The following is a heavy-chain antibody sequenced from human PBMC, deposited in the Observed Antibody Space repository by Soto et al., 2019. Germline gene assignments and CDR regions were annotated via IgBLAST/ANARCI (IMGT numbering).Heavy chain of an antibody. D-gene: IGHD3-9*01. CDR1: GYSFTSYW. V-gene: IGHV5-51*07. CDR2: IYPGDSDT. CDR3: ARHVSSYYDILTGYRINYYGMDV. J-gene: IGHJ6*02. Sequence: GASLKISCKGSGYSFTSYWIGWVHQMPGKGLEWMGIIYPGDSDTRYSPSFQGQVTISADKSISTAYLQWSSLKASDTAMYYCARHVSSYYDILTGYRINYYGMDVWGQGTTVTVSS.